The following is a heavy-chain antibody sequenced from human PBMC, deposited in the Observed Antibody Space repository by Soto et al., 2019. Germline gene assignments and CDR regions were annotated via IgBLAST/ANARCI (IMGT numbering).Heavy chain of an antibody. J-gene: IGHJ3*02. CDR2: IYYSGST. CDR1: GGSISSSSYY. V-gene: IGHV4-39*01. Sequence: LSLTCTVSGGSISSSSYYWGWIRQPPGKGLEWIGSIYYSGSTYYNPSLKSRVTISVDTPKNQFSLKLSSVTAADTAVYYCARLGRNYDSSGYYIIGAFDIWGQGTMVTVSS. D-gene: IGHD3-22*01. CDR3: ARLGRNYDSSGYYIIGAFDI.